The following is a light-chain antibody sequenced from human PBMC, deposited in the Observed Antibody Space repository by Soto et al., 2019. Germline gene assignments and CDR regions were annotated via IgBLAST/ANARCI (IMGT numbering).Light chain of an antibody. CDR2: DAS. J-gene: IGKJ5*01. CDR3: RQCYDCPQIT. CDR1: QSVGTN. Sequence: EIVMTQSPATLSLSPGERATLSCRASQSVGTNLAWYQQKPGQAPRLLIYDASSRATGIPPRFSGSGSGREFSLTTISLVHADDAVYYCRQCYDCPQITFGQGTRLDIK. V-gene: IGKV3-11*02.